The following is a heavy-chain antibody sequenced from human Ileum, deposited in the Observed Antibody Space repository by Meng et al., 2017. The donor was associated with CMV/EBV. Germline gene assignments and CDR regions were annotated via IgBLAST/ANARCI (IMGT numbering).Heavy chain of an antibody. V-gene: IGHV3-30*14. CDR1: GFTFSSYA. Sequence: GGSLRLSCAASGFTFSSYAMHWVRQAPGKGLEWVAVISYDGSNVYYADSVKGQFTISRENAKNSLYLQMNSLRAEDTAVYYCAKDQLGFGDLYYFDYWGQGTLVTVSS. J-gene: IGHJ4*02. CDR3: AKDQLGFGDLYYFDY. CDR2: ISYDGSNV. D-gene: IGHD3-10*01.